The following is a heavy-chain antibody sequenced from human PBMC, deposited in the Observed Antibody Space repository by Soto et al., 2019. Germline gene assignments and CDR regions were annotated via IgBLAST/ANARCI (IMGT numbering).Heavy chain of an antibody. V-gene: IGHV4-39*01. J-gene: IGHJ4*02. CDR1: GGSISSSSYY. D-gene: IGHD3-22*01. CDR3: ARRTPGTYYYDSSGRPEVRGCGSFCGRDY. Sequence: SETLSLTCTVSGGSISSSSYYWGWIRQPPGKGLEWIGSIYYSGSTYYNPSLKSRVTISVDTSKNQFSLKLSSVTAADTAVYYCARRTPGTYYYDSSGRPEVRGCGSFCGRDYWGQGTLVTVSS. CDR2: IYYSGST.